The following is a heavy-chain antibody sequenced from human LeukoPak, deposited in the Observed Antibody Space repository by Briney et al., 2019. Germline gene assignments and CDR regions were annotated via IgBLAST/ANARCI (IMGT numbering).Heavy chain of an antibody. CDR1: GFIFSSSA. V-gene: IGHV3-23*01. CDR3: ARDLAANHAEYFQH. CDR2: TSGGGTDT. J-gene: IGHJ1*01. D-gene: IGHD2-15*01. Sequence: GGSLRLSCVGSGFIFSSSAMSWVRQAPGKGLEWVSGTSGGGTDTYYADSVKGRFTISRDNSKNTLYLQMNSLRAEDTAVYYCARDLAANHAEYFQHWGQGTLVTVSS.